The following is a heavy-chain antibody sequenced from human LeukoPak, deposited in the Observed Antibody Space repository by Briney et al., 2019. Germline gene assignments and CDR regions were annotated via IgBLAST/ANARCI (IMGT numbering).Heavy chain of an antibody. D-gene: IGHD3-10*01. CDR3: TSGSYYNDY. J-gene: IGHJ4*02. V-gene: IGHV3-74*01. CDR2: IKSDGSGI. CDR1: GFTFSSYW. Sequence: GGSLTLSCTASGFTFSSYWMHWIRQAPGKGLVWVSHIKSDGSGINYADSVKGRFTISRDNAKNTLYLQMNSLRAEDTAVYYCTSGSYYNDYWGQGTLVTVSS.